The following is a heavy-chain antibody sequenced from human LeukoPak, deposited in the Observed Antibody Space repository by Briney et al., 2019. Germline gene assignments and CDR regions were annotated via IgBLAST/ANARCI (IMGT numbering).Heavy chain of an antibody. CDR2: IYSGGST. J-gene: IGHJ4*02. Sequence: GGSLRLSCAASGFTVSSNYMRWVRQAPGKGLEWVSDIYSGGSTYYADSVKGRFTISRDNSKNALYLQMNSLRAEDTAVYYGARGGALYDYIWGRYTYYYFDYWGQGTLVTVSS. D-gene: IGHD3-16*01. CDR1: GFTVSSNY. CDR3: ARGGALYDYIWGRYTYYYFDY. V-gene: IGHV3-53*01.